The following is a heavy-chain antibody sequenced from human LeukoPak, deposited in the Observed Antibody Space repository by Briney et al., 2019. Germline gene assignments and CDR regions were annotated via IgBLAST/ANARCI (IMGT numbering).Heavy chain of an antibody. Sequence: SETLSLPCTVSGGSISSSSYYWGWIRQPPGKGLEWIGSIYYSGSTYYNPSLKSRVTISVDTSKNQFSLKLSSVTAADTAVYYCASGFSHPFDYWGQGTLVTVSS. V-gene: IGHV4-39*01. CDR3: ASGFSHPFDY. CDR2: IYYSGST. D-gene: IGHD3-3*01. J-gene: IGHJ4*02. CDR1: GGSISSSSYY.